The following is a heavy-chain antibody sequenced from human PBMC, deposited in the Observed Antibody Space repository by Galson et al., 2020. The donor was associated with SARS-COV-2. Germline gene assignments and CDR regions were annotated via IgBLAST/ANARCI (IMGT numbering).Heavy chain of an antibody. CDR2: ISAYNDNT. CDR3: ARIFRDDYVWKHLDT. J-gene: IGHJ1*01. CDR1: GYTFTTYG. Sequence: GESLKISCKASGYTFTTYGITWVRQAPGQGLEWLGWISAYNDNTQYAQKYQGRVTMTTDTPTSTAYMELRSLRSDDTAVYYCARIFRDDYVWKHLDTWGQGTLVTVSS. D-gene: IGHD3-16*01. V-gene: IGHV1-18*04.